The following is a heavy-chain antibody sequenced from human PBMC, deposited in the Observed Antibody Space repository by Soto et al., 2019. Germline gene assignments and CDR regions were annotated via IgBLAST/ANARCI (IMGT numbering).Heavy chain of an antibody. Sequence: QITLEESGPTLVKPTQTLTLTCTFSGFSLSTSGAGVGWIRQPAGKALEWLALISWKDDKRYNPGLKSRLSITQDTSNSQVVLTMTNVDPVDTATYFCAHRYGGNFYLWYFDFWGQGTLVTVSS. CDR3: AHRYGGNFYLWYFDF. CDR1: GFSLSTSGAG. D-gene: IGHD4-17*01. V-gene: IGHV2-5*01. J-gene: IGHJ4*02. CDR2: ISWKDDK.